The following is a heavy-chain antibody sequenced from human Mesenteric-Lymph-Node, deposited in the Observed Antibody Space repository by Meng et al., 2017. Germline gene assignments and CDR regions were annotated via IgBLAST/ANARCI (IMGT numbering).Heavy chain of an antibody. Sequence: QGELAESGPGLGKPSGTLSPTCAVSGGSISSSNWWSWVRQPPGKGLEWIGEIYHSGSTNYNPSLKSRVTISVDKSKNQFSLKLSSVTAADTAVYYCARDLREGYIPRVYYFDYWGQGTLVTVSS. CDR3: ARDLREGYIPRVYYFDY. J-gene: IGHJ4*02. V-gene: IGHV4-4*02. CDR2: IYHSGST. CDR1: GGSISSSNW. D-gene: IGHD5-12*01.